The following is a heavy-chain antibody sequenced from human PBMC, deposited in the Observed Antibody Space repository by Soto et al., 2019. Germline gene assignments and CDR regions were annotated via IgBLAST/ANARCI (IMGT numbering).Heavy chain of an antibody. J-gene: IGHJ4*02. CDR2: IRSSDGTI. CDR1: GFTFSSYS. V-gene: IGHV3-48*01. CDR3: ARDWTYAFDY. Sequence: GGSLRLSCAASGFTFSSYSMNWVRQAPGKGREWISYIRSSDGTISYADSVKGRFTVSRDDAKNSLYLQMNSLRAEDTAMYFCARDWTYAFDYWGQGTLVTVSS. D-gene: IGHD3-3*01.